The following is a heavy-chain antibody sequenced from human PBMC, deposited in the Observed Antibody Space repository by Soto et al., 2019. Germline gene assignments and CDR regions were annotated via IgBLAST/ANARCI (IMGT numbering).Heavy chain of an antibody. CDR2: IDPSDGSA. CDR1: GYSLSSYS. V-gene: IGHV1-46*01. J-gene: IGHJ5*02. CDR3: GRAIPRSPIFNP. D-gene: IGHD2-21*01. Sequence: ASVKVSCKASGYSLSSYSIHWVRQAPGQGLEWMGVIDPSDGSATYAQKFQGRVSMTRDMSTSTVYMEMSRLTFEDTAVYFCGRAIPRSPIFNPWGQGTQVTVSS.